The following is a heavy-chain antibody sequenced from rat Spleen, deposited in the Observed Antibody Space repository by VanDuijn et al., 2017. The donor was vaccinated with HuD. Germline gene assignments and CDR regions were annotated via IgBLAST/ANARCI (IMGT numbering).Heavy chain of an antibody. Sequence: QVQMKETGPGLVQTTQTLSVTCTVSGFSLMDYSVHWVRQPPGKGREWMGRMKYVGDTYYNSALKSRLSISRDISKSQVFLKMNSLQTEDTATYYCARANRDSYAHFDYWGQGVMVTVSS. CDR2: MKYVGDT. V-gene: IGHV2S30*01. J-gene: IGHJ2*01. CDR1: GFSLMDYS. CDR3: ARANRDSYAHFDY. D-gene: IGHD1-12*01.